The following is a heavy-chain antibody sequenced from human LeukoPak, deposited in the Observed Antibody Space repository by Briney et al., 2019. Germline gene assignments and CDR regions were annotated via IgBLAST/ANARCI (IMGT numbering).Heavy chain of an antibody. J-gene: IGHJ4*02. CDR1: GYTFSSYW. CDR3: AREPRSGSYYNLDY. D-gene: IGHD1-26*01. V-gene: IGHV3-74*01. CDR2: INSDGSST. Sequence: GGSLRLSCAASGYTFSSYWMRWVRQAPGKGLVWVSRINSDGSSTSYADSVKGRFTISRDNAKNTLYLQMNSLRAEDTAVYYCAREPRSGSYYNLDYWGQGTLVTVSS.